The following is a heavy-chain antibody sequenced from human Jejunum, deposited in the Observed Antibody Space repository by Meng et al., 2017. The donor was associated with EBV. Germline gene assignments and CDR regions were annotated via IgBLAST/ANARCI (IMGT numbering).Heavy chain of an antibody. CDR1: GGSFSDYY. Sequence: QQWGYGPWRPSETLSLTWAVYGGSFSDYYWSWIRQPPGKGLEWIGEIDHSGRTNYNPSLKSRVTLSLLTSKDHFSLRLSSVTAADTAVYYCATFNCTVGTCSFDSWGQGTLVTVSS. CDR3: ATFNCTVGTCSFDS. V-gene: IGHV4-34*01. D-gene: IGHD2-8*02. J-gene: IGHJ4*02. CDR2: IDHSGRT.